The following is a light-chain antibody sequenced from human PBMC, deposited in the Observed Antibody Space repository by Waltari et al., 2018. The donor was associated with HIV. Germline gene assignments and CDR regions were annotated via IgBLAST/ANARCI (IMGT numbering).Light chain of an antibody. V-gene: IGKV4-1*01. CDR2: WAS. CDR1: QSVLHSSNNKNY. CDR3: QQYYNSPLT. J-gene: IGKJ1*01. Sequence: DIVMPQSPDSLAVSLGERAPIHCKPSQSVLHSSNNKNYLAWYQQKPGQPPNLLIYWASTRESGVPDRFSGSGSGTDFTLTISSLQAEDVAVYYCQQYYNSPLTFGQGTKVEIK.